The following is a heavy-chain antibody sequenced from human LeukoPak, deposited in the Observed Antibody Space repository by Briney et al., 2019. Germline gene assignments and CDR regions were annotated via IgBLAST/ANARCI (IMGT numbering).Heavy chain of an antibody. CDR3: TREGRVSGDSFES. CDR1: GFAFSDYA. Sequence: PGRSLRLSCTATGFAFSDYAMSWFRQAPGKGLEWVGFITSKAYNRTTDYAASVKGTFTISKHDSKINVYLKINSLKHEDTTDYYCTREGRVSGDSFESWGQGNLVTASS. J-gene: IGHJ4*02. CDR2: ITSKAYNRTT. V-gene: IGHV3-49*03. D-gene: IGHD4-17*01.